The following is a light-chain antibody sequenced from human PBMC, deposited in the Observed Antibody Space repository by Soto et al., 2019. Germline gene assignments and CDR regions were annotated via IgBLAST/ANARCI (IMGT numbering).Light chain of an antibody. J-gene: IGLJ1*01. CDR3: GSWDSSLSAYV. CDR2: RNN. V-gene: IGLV1-47*01. Sequence: QSVLTQPPSASGTPGQRVTISCSGSSSNIGSNYVSWHQQFPGTAPKLLIHRNNQRPSGVPDRFSGSKSGTSASLAISGLRSEDEADYYCGSWDSSLSAYVFATGTKLTVL. CDR1: SSNIGSNY.